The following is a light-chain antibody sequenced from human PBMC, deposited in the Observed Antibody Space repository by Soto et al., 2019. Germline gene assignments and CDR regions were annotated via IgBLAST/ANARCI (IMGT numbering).Light chain of an antibody. Sequence: QSVLTQPPSVSGSPGQSVAISCTGTSSDVGSYSRVSWYQQPPGTAPKLMIYDVSNRPSGVPDRFSGSKSGNTASLAHSGIQAEDEADDYCSSYTSSSTYFFGTGTKLTVL. CDR2: DVS. J-gene: IGLJ1*01. CDR1: SSDVGSYSR. V-gene: IGLV2-18*02. CDR3: SSYTSSSTYF.